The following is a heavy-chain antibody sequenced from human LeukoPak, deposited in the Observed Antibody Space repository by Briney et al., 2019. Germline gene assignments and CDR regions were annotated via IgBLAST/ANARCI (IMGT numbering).Heavy chain of an antibody. D-gene: IGHD1-14*01. CDR3: ASIRGGYRRIEYFQH. CDR1: GGSISSSSYY. CDR2: IYYSGST. Sequence: ASETLSLTCTVSGGSISSSSYYWGWIRQPPGKGLEWIGSIYYSGSTYYNPSLKSRVTISVDTSKNQFSLKLSSVTAADTAVYYCASIRGGYRRIEYFQHWGQGTLVTVSS. J-gene: IGHJ1*01. V-gene: IGHV4-39*01.